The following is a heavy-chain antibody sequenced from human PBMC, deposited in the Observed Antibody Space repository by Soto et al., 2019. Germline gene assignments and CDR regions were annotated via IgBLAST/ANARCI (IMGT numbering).Heavy chain of an antibody. D-gene: IGHD2-2*01. J-gene: IGHJ5*02. CDR2: IIPIFGTA. Sequence: SVKVSCKASGGTFSSYAISWVRQAPGQGLEWMGGIIPIFGTANYAQKFQGRVTITADESTSTAYMELSSLRSEDTAVYYCTRHSDVILYCSSTSCQTKVTGRFDPWGQGTLVTVSS. CDR1: GGTFSSYA. CDR3: TRHSDVILYCSSTSCQTKVTGRFDP. V-gene: IGHV1-69*13.